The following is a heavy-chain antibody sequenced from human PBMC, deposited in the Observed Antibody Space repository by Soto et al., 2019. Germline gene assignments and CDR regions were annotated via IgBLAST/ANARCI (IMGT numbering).Heavy chain of an antibody. J-gene: IGHJ4*02. CDR2: TYYRSKWYN. D-gene: IGHD3-9*01. CDR3: ARDPIARDYDILTGDYDY. V-gene: IGHV6-1*01. CDR1: GDSVSSNSVA. Sequence: SQTLSLTCAISGDSVSSNSVAWNWIRQSPSRGLEWLGRTYYRSKWYNDYAVSVKSRITINPDTSKNQFSLQLNSVTPEDTAVYYCARDPIARDYDILTGDYDYWGKGTLGTVS.